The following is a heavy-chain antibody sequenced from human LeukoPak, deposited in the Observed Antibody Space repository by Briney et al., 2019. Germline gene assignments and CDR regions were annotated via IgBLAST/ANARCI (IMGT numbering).Heavy chain of an antibody. CDR2: ISGSGGST. CDR1: GFTFSSYA. J-gene: IGHJ4*02. V-gene: IGHV3-23*01. CDR3: AKEEDYYGSGSYFY. D-gene: IGHD3-10*01. Sequence: PGGSLRLSCAASGFTFSSYAMSWVRQAPGKGLEWVSAISGSGGSTCYADSVKGRFTISRDNSKNTLYLQMNSLRAEDTAVYYCAKEEDYYGSGSYFYWGQGTLVTVSS.